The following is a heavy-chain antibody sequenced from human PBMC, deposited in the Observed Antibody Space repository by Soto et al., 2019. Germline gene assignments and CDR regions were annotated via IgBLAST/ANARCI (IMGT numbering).Heavy chain of an antibody. D-gene: IGHD1-1*01. CDR3: ARVGILFRTTYGMDV. J-gene: IGHJ6*02. CDR2: IIPIFGTA. V-gene: IGHV1-69*13. Sequence: SVKVSCKASGGTFISYAISWVRQAPGQGLEWMGGIIPIFGTANYAQKFQGRVAITADESTSTAYMELSSLRSEDTAVYYCARVGILFRTTYGMDVWGPGTTVTVSS. CDR1: GGTFISYA.